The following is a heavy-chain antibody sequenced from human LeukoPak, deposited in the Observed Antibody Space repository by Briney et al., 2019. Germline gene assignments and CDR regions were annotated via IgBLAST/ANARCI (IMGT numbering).Heavy chain of an antibody. CDR2: IKSPVNGGTT. J-gene: IGHJ4*02. V-gene: IGHV3-15*01. Sequence: GEALRLSCAASGINFNYAWMSWVRQAPGKGLEWVGRIKSPVNGGTTAYAPLVKGRLPVSTDDSKTTVYLQMNSLNIDDTAVYYCTADLPASAAYAFDYWGEGALVTVHS. CDR3: TADLPASAAYAFDY. D-gene: IGHD6-13*01. CDR1: GINFNYAW.